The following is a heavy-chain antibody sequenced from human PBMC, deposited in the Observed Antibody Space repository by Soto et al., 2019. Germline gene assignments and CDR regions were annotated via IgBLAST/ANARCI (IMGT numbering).Heavy chain of an antibody. Sequence: TLSHTCTVSGGSISSGGYSWSWIRKPPGKGLEWIGYIYYSGSTYYNPSLKSRVTISVDRSKNQFSLKLSSVTAADTAVYYCARGQFLGYCSGVSCAYRSYFDYWGQGTQVTVSS. CDR1: GGSISSGGYS. D-gene: IGHD2-15*01. CDR2: IYYSGST. J-gene: IGHJ4*02. CDR3: ARGQFLGYCSGVSCAYRSYFDY. V-gene: IGHV4-30-2*01.